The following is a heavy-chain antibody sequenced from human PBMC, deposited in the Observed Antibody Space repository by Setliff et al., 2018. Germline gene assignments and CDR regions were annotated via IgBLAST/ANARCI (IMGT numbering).Heavy chain of an antibody. CDR3: ARINFYVSSGHYYAPDY. D-gene: IGHD3-22*01. J-gene: IGHJ4*02. Sequence: ASVKVSCKTSGYTFTNYGITWVRQAPGQGLEWMGWINNYNTNTNYAQKLQGRVAMTTDTSTSTAYMELRSLRSDDSAVYYCARINFYVSSGHYYAPDYWGQGTLGTSPQ. CDR1: GYTFTNYG. V-gene: IGHV1-18*01. CDR2: INNYNTNT.